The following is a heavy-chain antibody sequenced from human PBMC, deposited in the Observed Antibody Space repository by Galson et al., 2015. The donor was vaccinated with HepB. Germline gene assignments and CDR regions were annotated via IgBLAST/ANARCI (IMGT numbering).Heavy chain of an antibody. Sequence: SLRLSCAASGFTFSNAWMNWVRQAPGKGLEWVGRIKSKTDGGTTDYAAPVKGRFTISRDDSKNTLYLQMNSLKTEDTAVYYCTTDLPYYYDSSGYYQPYDYWGQGTLVTVSS. D-gene: IGHD3-22*01. CDR1: GFTFSNAW. CDR3: TTDLPYYYDSSGYYQPYDY. V-gene: IGHV3-15*07. CDR2: IKSKTDGGTT. J-gene: IGHJ4*02.